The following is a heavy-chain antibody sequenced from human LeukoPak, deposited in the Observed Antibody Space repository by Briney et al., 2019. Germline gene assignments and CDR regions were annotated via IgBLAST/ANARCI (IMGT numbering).Heavy chain of an antibody. J-gene: IGHJ3*02. V-gene: IGHV3-21*01. CDR2: ISSSSSYI. CDR3: VGPNGAFDI. Sequence: RGSLRLSCAASGFTFSSYSMNWVRQAPGKGLEWVSSISSSSSYISYADSVKGRFTISRDNAKNSLYLQLNSLRAEDTAVYYCVGPNGAFDIWGQGTMVTVSS. CDR1: GFTFSSYS.